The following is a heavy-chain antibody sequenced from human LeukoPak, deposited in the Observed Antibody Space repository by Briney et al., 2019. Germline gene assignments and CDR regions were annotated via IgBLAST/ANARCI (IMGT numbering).Heavy chain of an antibody. V-gene: IGHV1-2*02. CDR2: INPASGGP. Sequence: ASVKVSCKASGGTFSSYAISWVRQAPGQGLERMGWINPASGGPSYAQKFQGRVTLTSDTSISTAFMELSSLRSDDTARYYCARDYGDSWGQGTLVTVSS. CDR3: ARDYGDS. J-gene: IGHJ5*01. CDR1: GGTFSSYA. D-gene: IGHD4-17*01.